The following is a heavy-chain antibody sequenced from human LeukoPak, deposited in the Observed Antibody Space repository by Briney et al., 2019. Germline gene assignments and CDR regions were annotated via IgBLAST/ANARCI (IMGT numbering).Heavy chain of an antibody. D-gene: IGHD2-21*02. CDR3: ARGVAYCGGDCPFDY. J-gene: IGHJ4*02. CDR1: GYTFTGYY. Sequence: ASVKVSCKASGYTFTGYYMHWVRQAPGQGLEWMGWINPNSGGTNYAQKFQGWVTMTRDTSISTAYMELSRLRSDDTAVYYCARGVAYCGGDCPFDYWGQGTLVTVSS. V-gene: IGHV1-2*04. CDR2: INPNSGGT.